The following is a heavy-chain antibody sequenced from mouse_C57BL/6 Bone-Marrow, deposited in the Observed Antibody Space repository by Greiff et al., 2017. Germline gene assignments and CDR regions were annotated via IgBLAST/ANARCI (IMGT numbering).Heavy chain of an antibody. CDR1: GYTFTSYG. D-gene: IGHD3-3*01. CDR2: IYPRSGNT. V-gene: IGHV1-81*01. CDR3: ARGEGTPWFAY. J-gene: IGHJ3*01. Sequence: LVESGAELARPGASVKLSCKASGYTFTSYGISWVKQRTGQGLEWIGEIYPRSGNTYYNEKFKGKATLTADKSSSTAYMGLRSLTSEDSAVYFCARGEGTPWFAYWGQGTLVTVSA.